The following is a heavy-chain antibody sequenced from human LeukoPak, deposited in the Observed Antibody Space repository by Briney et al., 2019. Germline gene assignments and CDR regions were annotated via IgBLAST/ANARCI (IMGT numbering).Heavy chain of an antibody. V-gene: IGHV3-23*01. D-gene: IGHD4-23*01. CDR2: ISNDGGGT. Sequence: GGSLRLSCAASGFIFNNFGLIWVRQAPGKGLEWVSAISNDGGGTTYADFVKGRFTISRDNSKNTLFPQMNSLRAEDTALYYCAKGGGGYFLDLWGQGTLVTVSS. CDR3: AKGGGGYFLDL. J-gene: IGHJ5*02. CDR1: GFIFNNFG.